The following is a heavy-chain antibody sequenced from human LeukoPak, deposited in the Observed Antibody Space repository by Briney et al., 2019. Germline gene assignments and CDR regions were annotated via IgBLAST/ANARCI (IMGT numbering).Heavy chain of an antibody. CDR1: GFSFTNAW. D-gene: IGHD4-17*01. CDR3: TTDPGDYENF. V-gene: IGHV3-15*01. CDR2: IKNKVDGGTV. J-gene: IGHJ4*02. Sequence: GGSLRLCCAASGFSFTNAWVSWVRQAPGKGLEWVGRIKNKVDGGTVDYAALVKGRFTISRDDLKSTLFLQMNSLKTEDTAVYYCTTDPGDYENFWGQGTLVTVSS.